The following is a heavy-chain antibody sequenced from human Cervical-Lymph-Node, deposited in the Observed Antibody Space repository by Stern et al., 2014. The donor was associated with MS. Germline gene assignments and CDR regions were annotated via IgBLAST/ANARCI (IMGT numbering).Heavy chain of an antibody. V-gene: IGHV3-13*01. D-gene: IGHD5-24*01. Sequence: EVQLLESGGGLVQPGGSLRPSCAASGFTFSSYDMHWVRQATGKGLEWVSAIGTAGDTYYPGSVKGRFTISRENAKNSLYLQMNSLRAGDTAVYYCAREGVEMATTGPWYFDLWGRGTLVTVSS. CDR1: GFTFSSYD. J-gene: IGHJ2*01. CDR3: AREGVEMATTGPWYFDL. CDR2: IGTAGDT.